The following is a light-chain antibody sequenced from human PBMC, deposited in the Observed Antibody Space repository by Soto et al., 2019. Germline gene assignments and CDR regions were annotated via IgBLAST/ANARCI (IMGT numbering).Light chain of an antibody. CDR2: KAS. Sequence: IQMSKSPSTLSASVGDRDTITCRASQSISSCLAWYQQKPGKAPKLLIYKASSLESGVPSRFSGSGSGTEFTLTISCLQPDDFTTYYCQHLKSHPIPFGQGTRLAI. CDR3: QHLKSHPIP. J-gene: IGKJ5*01. V-gene: IGKV1-5*03. CDR1: QSISSC.